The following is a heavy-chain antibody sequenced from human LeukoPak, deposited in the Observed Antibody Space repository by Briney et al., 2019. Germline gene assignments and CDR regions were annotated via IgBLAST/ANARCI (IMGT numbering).Heavy chain of an antibody. CDR1: GFTFSSYE. CDR2: ISSSGSII. V-gene: IGHV3-48*03. J-gene: IGHJ6*04. CDR3: AELGITMIGGV. Sequence: GGSLRLSCAASGFTFSSYEMNWVRQAPGKGLEFISYISSSGSIIYYADSVKGRFTISRDNAKNSLYLQMNSLRAEDTAVYCCAELGITMIGGVWGKGTTVTISS. D-gene: IGHD3-10*02.